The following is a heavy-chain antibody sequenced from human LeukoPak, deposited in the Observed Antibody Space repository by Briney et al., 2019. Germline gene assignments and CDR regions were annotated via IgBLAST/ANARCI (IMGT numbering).Heavy chain of an antibody. V-gene: IGHV3-23*01. Sequence: GGTLRLSCAASGFTFSSYGMSWVRQAPGRGLGWVSGITGSGGTTYYADSVKGRFTISRDTSKNSMYLQMNSLRAEDTAVYYCAKDLRNSGSPFDCWGQGTLVTVSS. J-gene: IGHJ4*02. CDR2: ITGSGGTT. CDR3: AKDLRNSGSPFDC. CDR1: GFTFSSYG. D-gene: IGHD1-26*01.